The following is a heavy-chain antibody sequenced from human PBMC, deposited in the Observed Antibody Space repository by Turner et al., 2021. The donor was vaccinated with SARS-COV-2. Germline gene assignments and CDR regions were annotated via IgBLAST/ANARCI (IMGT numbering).Heavy chain of an antibody. CDR3: ARDLGGLRFDY. CDR2: IYSGGST. CDR1: GFTVSSNY. J-gene: IGHJ4*02. V-gene: IGHV3-53*01. D-gene: IGHD2-15*01. Sequence: EVQLVGSGGSLIQPGGPLRLSCAASGFTVSSNYMSWVRQAPGKGLEWVSVIYSGGSTFYADSLKGRFTISRDNSKNTLYLQMNSLRAEDTAFYYCARDLGGLRFDYWGQGTLVTVSS.